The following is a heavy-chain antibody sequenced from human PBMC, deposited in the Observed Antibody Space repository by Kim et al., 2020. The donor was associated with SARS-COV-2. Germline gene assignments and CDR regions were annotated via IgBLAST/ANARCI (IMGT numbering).Heavy chain of an antibody. CDR1: RFTFSSYA. CDR2: ISGSGGST. V-gene: IGHV3-23*01. D-gene: IGHD1-26*01. Sequence: GGSLRLSCAASRFTFSSYAMSWVRQAPGKGLEWVSAISGSGGSTYYADSVKGRFTISRDNSKNTLYLQMNSLRAEDTAVYYCANILYSGSSRDYWGQGTLVTVSS. CDR3: ANILYSGSSRDY. J-gene: IGHJ4*02.